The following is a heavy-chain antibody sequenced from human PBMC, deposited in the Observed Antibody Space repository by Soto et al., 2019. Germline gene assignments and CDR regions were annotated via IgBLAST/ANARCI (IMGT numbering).Heavy chain of an antibody. CDR2: ISTYNGNT. CDR1: GYTFSTYG. V-gene: IGHV1-18*01. J-gene: IGHJ6*02. Sequence: QVQLVQSGAEVKKPGASVNVSCKASGYTFSTYGISWVRQAPGQGREWMGWISTYNGNTNYAQNLQGRVTMTTDTSTNTAYMELRSLRSDDTAVYYCARDDDFWSGYYHLYYYGMDVWGQGTTVTVSS. D-gene: IGHD3-3*01. CDR3: ARDDDFWSGYYHLYYYGMDV.